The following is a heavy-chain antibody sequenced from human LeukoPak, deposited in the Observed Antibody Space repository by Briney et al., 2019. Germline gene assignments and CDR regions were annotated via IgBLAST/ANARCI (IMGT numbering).Heavy chain of an antibody. D-gene: IGHD4-17*01. CDR2: INPSGGST. Sequence: ASVKASCKASGYTFTSYYMHWVRQAPGQGLEWMGIINPSGGSTSYAQKFQGRVTMTRDMSTSTVYMELSSLRSEDTAVYYCAREIDKGTTALLQQDQHWGQGTLVTVSS. J-gene: IGHJ1*01. CDR3: AREIDKGTTALLQQDQH. V-gene: IGHV1-46*01. CDR1: GYTFTSYY.